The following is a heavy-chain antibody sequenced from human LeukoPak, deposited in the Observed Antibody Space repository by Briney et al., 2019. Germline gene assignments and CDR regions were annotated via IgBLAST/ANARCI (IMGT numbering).Heavy chain of an antibody. J-gene: IGHJ4*02. Sequence: SETLSLTCTVSGGSISSYYWSWIRQPPGKGLEWIGYIYYSGSTNYNPSLKSRVTISVDTSKSQFSLKLSSVTAADTAVYYCARALGGYSGYDYAYWGQGTLVTVSS. D-gene: IGHD5-12*01. CDR1: GGSISSYY. CDR2: IYYSGST. CDR3: ARALGGYSGYDYAY. V-gene: IGHV4-59*01.